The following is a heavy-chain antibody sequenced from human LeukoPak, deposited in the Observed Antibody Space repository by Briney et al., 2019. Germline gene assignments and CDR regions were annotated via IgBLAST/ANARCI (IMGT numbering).Heavy chain of an antibody. Sequence: GGSLRLSCAASGFTFSSYSMNWVRQAPGKGLEWVSYISSSSSTIYYADSVKGRFTISRDNSKNTLYLQMNSLRAEDTAVYYCAKGFAALNWFDPWGQGTLVTVSS. D-gene: IGHD6-13*01. CDR1: GFTFSSYS. J-gene: IGHJ5*02. CDR2: ISSSSSTI. CDR3: AKGFAALNWFDP. V-gene: IGHV3-48*01.